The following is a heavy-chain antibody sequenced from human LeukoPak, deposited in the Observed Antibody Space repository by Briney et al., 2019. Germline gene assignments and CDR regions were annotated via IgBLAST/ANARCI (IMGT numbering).Heavy chain of an antibody. CDR3: AKDVGKWESLHFFDY. CDR2: ITGSGGST. V-gene: IGHV3-23*01. J-gene: IGHJ4*02. CDR1: GFTFSSYA. D-gene: IGHD1-26*01. Sequence: GGSLRLSCAASGFTFSSYAMSWVRQAPGKGLEWVSFITGSGGSTYYVDSVKGRFTISRDNSKNTLYLQMNSLRGDDTAVYYCAKDVGKWESLHFFDYWGQGTLVTVSS.